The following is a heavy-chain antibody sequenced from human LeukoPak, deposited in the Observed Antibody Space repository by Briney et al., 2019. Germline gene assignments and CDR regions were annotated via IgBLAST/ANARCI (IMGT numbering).Heavy chain of an antibody. CDR3: ARGPTYYYDSSGYYYPLDY. V-gene: IGHV4-59*01. D-gene: IGHD3-22*01. J-gene: IGHJ4*02. Sequence: SETLSLTCTVSGGSISSYYWSWIRQPPGKGLEWIGYIYYSGSTNYNPSLKSRVTISVDTSKNQFSLKLSPVTAADTAVYYCARGPTYYYDSSGYYYPLDYWGQGTLVTVSS. CDR2: IYYSGST. CDR1: GGSISSYY.